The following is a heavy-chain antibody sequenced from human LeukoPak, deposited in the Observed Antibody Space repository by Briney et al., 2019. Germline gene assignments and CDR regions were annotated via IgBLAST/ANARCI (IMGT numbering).Heavy chain of an antibody. D-gene: IGHD6-19*01. CDR2: INPDNGDT. CDR1: GYTFSAYY. J-gene: IGHJ4*02. V-gene: IGHV1-2*02. Sequence: ASVTVSCTTSGYTFSAYYIYWVRQAPGQGLEWMGYINPDNGDTQYAQKFQGRVTMTRDTSISTAFMELTRLKSDDTAVYYCAREAATSGWSCDFWGQGALVTVFS. CDR3: AREAATSGWSCDF.